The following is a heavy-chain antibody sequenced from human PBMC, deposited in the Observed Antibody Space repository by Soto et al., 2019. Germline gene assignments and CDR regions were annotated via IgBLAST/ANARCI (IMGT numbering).Heavy chain of an antibody. V-gene: IGHV3-7*03. D-gene: IGHD5-12*01. J-gene: IGHJ4*02. Sequence: GGSLRLSCAASGFTFSRYWMSWVRQAPGKGPEWVANIKQDGSEKFYVDSVKGRFTISRDNAKNSLYLQMNSLRADDTAVYYCARARWLRLHLDWGQGTLVTVSS. CDR1: GFTFSRYW. CDR3: ARARWLRLHLD. CDR2: IKQDGSEK.